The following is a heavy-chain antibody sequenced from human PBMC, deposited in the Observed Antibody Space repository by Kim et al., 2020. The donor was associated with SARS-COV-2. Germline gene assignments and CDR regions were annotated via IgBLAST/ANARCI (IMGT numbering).Heavy chain of an antibody. CDR2: IWYDGSNK. D-gene: IGHD3-3*01. Sequence: GGSLRLSCTASGFSFSDYGMHWVRQAPGKGLEWVAVIWYDGSNKYHADPVKGRFTISRDNSKNTLYLQMNSLTAEDTAVYYCAKGGNTGVVPPKSHYYAMDVWGQGTTVTVSS. CDR1: GFSFSDYG. J-gene: IGHJ6*02. CDR3: AKGGNTGVVPPKSHYYAMDV. V-gene: IGHV3-33*06.